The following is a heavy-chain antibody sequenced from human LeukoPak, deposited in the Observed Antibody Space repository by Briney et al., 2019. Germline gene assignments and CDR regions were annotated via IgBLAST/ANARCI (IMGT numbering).Heavy chain of an antibody. V-gene: IGHV4-4*07. CDR2: IYAGGNT. Sequence: SDTLSLTCTVPGGSIRNYFGSWIPQPAGKGLECIGRIYAGGNTNHNPYVESGDTMSVDSSKNWFSLRLRSVTGADAAVYYCAREHMDYDGDGYYYAYWGQGTLVTVSS. CDR3: AREHMDYDGDGYYYAY. J-gene: IGHJ4*02. CDR1: GGSIRNYF. D-gene: IGHD3-22*01.